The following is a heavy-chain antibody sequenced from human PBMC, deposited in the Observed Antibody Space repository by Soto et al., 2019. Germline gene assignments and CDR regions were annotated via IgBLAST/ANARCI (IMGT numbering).Heavy chain of an antibody. CDR1: GYSFSSYW. Sequence: GESLKISCKGSGYSFSSYWIGWVRQMPGKGLEWMGVIYPADSDTKYSPSFQGQVTISVDESISTAYLQWSSLKASDTAVYFCARVRSSSYWDFDLWGRGTLVTVSS. CDR3: ARVRSSSYWDFDL. CDR2: IYPADSDT. V-gene: IGHV5-51*01. J-gene: IGHJ2*01. D-gene: IGHD6-6*01.